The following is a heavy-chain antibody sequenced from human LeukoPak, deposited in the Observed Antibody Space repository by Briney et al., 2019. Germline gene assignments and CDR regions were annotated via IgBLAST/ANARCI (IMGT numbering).Heavy chain of an antibody. Sequence: GASVKVSCKASGGTFSSYAISWVRQAPGQGLEWMGGIIPILGIANYAQKFQGRVTITADKSTSTAYMELSSLRSEDTAVYYCARFRSCSGGSCRGGELFDPWGQGTLVTVSS. CDR1: GGTFSSYA. J-gene: IGHJ5*02. CDR2: IIPILGIA. CDR3: ARFRSCSGGSCRGGELFDP. D-gene: IGHD2-15*01. V-gene: IGHV1-69*10.